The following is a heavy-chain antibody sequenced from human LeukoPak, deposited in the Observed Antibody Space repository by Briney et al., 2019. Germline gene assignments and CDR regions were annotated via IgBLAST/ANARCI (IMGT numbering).Heavy chain of an antibody. Sequence: PGGSLRLSCAASGFTFSSYGMHWVRQAPGKGLEWVGVIWYDGSEKDYADSVKGRFTISRDNAKNSLYLQMNSLRAEDTALYYCASVNYYGSGSYIYFDYWGQGTLVTVSS. D-gene: IGHD3-10*01. CDR3: ASVNYYGSGSYIYFDY. CDR1: GFTFSSYG. CDR2: IWYDGSEK. J-gene: IGHJ4*02. V-gene: IGHV3-33*03.